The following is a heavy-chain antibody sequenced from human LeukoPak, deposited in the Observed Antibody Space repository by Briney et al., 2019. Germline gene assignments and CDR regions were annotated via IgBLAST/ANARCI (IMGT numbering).Heavy chain of an antibody. D-gene: IGHD3-9*01. Sequence: ASVKVSCKASGYAFTSYYMHWVRQAPGQGLEWMGIINPSGGSTSYAQKFQGRVTMTRDTSTSTVYMELSSLRSEDTAVYYCARGLNFYFGASRSWFDPWGQGTLVTVSS. J-gene: IGHJ5*02. CDR3: ARGLNFYFGASRSWFDP. CDR2: INPSGGST. CDR1: GYAFTSYY. V-gene: IGHV1-46*01.